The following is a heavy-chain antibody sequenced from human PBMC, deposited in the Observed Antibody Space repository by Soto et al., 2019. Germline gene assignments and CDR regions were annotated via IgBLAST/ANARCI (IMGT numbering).Heavy chain of an antibody. CDR3: ASRSKRGYSYVWFDY. J-gene: IGHJ4*02. CDR2: IIDSGAST. V-gene: IGHV3-23*01. Sequence: HPGGSLRLSCAASGFTFSSCAMGWVRQAPGKGLEWVSDIIDSGASTYYADSVKGRFTISRDNSKSTPYLQMNSLRAEDTAVYYCASRSKRGYSYVWFDYWGQGTLVTVSS. CDR1: GFTFSSCA. D-gene: IGHD5-18*01.